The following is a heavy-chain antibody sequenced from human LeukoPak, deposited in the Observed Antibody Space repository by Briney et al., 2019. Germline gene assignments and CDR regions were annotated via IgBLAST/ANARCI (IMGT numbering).Heavy chain of an antibody. D-gene: IGHD3-10*01. Sequence: GGSLRLSCAASGFTFSTYTMNWVRQAPGKGLDWFSSVSPSGAYTYYADSVKGRSTISRDNAKNSLYLEMNSLRAEDTAVYYCVRDALGESGAGGYWGQGTLVTVSS. CDR2: VSPSGAYT. J-gene: IGHJ4*02. CDR3: VRDALGESGAGGY. V-gene: IGHV3-21*01. CDR1: GFTFSTYT.